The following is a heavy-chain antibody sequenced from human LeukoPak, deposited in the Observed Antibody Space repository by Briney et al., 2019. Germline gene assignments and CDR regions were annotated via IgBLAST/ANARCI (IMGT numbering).Heavy chain of an antibody. J-gene: IGHJ4*02. CDR2: INHSGST. Sequence: PSETLSLTCAVYGGSFSGYYWSWIRQPPGKGLEWIGEINHSGSTNYNPSLKSRVTISVDTSKNQSSPKVSSVTAADTAVYYCARSMVLIAAAGKGFDYWGQGTLVTVSS. CDR3: ARSMVLIAAAGKGFDY. CDR1: GGSFSGYY. D-gene: IGHD6-13*01. V-gene: IGHV4-34*01.